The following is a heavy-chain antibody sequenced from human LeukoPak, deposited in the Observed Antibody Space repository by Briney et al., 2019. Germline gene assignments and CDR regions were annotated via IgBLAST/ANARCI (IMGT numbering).Heavy chain of an antibody. J-gene: IGHJ4*02. Sequence: PGGSLRLSCAASGFTFSSYWMTWVRQAPGKGLEWVANIKQDGSEKYYVDSVKGRFTISRDNAKKSLYLQMNSLRAEDKAVYYCARTRPGSSGDGTFDYWGQGTLVTVSS. D-gene: IGHD7-27*01. CDR1: GFTFSSYW. CDR3: ARTRPGSSGDGTFDY. CDR2: IKQDGSEK. V-gene: IGHV3-7*01.